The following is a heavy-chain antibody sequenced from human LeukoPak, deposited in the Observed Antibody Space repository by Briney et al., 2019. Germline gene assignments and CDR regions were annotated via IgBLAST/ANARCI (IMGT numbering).Heavy chain of an antibody. CDR2: INPNSGGT. Sequence: GASVKVSCKASGYTFIDHYIHWVRQAPGQGPEWMGWINPNSGGTNYAQKFQGRVTMTRDTSISTAYMELSRLRSDDTAVYYCAIEWELMRWFDPWGQGTLVTVSS. CDR1: GYTFIDHY. D-gene: IGHD1-26*01. CDR3: AIEWELMRWFDP. J-gene: IGHJ5*02. V-gene: IGHV1-2*02.